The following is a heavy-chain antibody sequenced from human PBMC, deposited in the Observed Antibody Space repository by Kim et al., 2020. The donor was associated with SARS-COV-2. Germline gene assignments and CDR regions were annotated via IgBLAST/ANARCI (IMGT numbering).Heavy chain of an antibody. CDR3: ARRGLGYCSGGSCVDAVDI. Sequence: NSRVTISVDTSKSQFSLKLSSVTAADTAVYYCARRGLGYCSGGSCVDAVDIWGQGTMVTVSS. J-gene: IGHJ3*02. D-gene: IGHD2-15*01. V-gene: IGHV4-30-2*04.